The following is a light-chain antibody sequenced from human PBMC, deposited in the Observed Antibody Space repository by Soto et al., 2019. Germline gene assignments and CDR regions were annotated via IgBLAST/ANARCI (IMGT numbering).Light chain of an antibody. J-gene: IGLJ3*02. CDR3: ISYTSSGTWV. Sequence: QSALTQPASVSGSPGQSITISCTGTSTDVGGYNYLSWYQQHPGTAPKLMIYEVSNRPSGVSDRFSGSRSGNTASLTISGLQAEDESDYYCISYTSSGTWVYGGGTKLTVL. V-gene: IGLV2-14*01. CDR1: STDVGGYNY. CDR2: EVS.